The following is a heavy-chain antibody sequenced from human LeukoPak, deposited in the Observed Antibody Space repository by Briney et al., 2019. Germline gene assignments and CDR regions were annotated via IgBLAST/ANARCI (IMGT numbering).Heavy chain of an antibody. CDR3: VRTDCTGGSCYPNFDY. CDR2: ISYDGGNK. D-gene: IGHD2-15*01. Sequence: PGRSLRLSCAASGFTFSNYAMHWVRQAPGKGLEWVAVISYDGGNKYYADSVEGRFTISRDNSKNALYLQMNSLRPEDTAVYYCVRTDCTGGSCYPNFDYWGQGTLVTVSS. CDR1: GFTFSNYA. J-gene: IGHJ4*02. V-gene: IGHV3-30*01.